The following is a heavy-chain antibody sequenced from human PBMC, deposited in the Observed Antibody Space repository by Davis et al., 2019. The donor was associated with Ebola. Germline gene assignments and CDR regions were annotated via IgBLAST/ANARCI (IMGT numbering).Heavy chain of an antibody. D-gene: IGHD3-16*01. V-gene: IGHV4-59*11. CDR1: GVSISRHY. J-gene: IGHJ4*02. Sequence: PSETLSLTCTVSGVSISRHYWNWIRQPPGKGLEWVGIIYDSGRTHYNPSLKSRVTISEDTSKNQFSLNLRSVTAADTAVYYCVRFGRGAYWGQGTLVTVSS. CDR2: IYDSGRT. CDR3: VRFGRGAY.